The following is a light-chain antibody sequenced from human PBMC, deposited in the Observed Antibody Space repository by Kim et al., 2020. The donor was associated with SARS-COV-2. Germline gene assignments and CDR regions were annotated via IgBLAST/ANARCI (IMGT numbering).Light chain of an antibody. CDR3: QAWDKFTAI. J-gene: IGLJ2*01. V-gene: IGLV3-1*01. CDR1: KLGDKY. CDR2: QGS. Sequence: SYELTQPPSVSVSPGQTAIITCSGHKLGDKYVSWYQQKPGQSPVLVIYQGSRRPSGIPERFSGSDSGNTATLTISGTQAMDEGDYYCQAWDKFTAIFGGG.